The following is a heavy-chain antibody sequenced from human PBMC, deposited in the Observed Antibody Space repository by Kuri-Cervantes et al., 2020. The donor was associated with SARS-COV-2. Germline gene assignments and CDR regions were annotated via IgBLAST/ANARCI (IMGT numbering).Heavy chain of an antibody. CDR3: ARGLSKRITIFGVVITGSYYGMDV. CDR1: GGSFSGYY. Sequence: TLSLTCAVYGGSFSGYYWSWIRQPPGKGLEWIGEINHSGSTNYNPSLKSRVTISVDTSKNQFSLKLSSVTAADTAVYYCARGLSKRITIFGVVITGSYYGMDVWGQGTTVTVSS. V-gene: IGHV4-34*01. J-gene: IGHJ6*02. D-gene: IGHD3-3*01. CDR2: INHSGST.